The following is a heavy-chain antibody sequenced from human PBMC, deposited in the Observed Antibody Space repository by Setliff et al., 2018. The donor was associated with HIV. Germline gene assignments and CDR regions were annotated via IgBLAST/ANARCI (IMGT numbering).Heavy chain of an antibody. Sequence: SETLSLTCTVSGGSIIINDYYWGWIRQSPGKGLEWIGSIVYSGTTYYNVSLESRVTISVDTSKNQFSLKLSSVTAADTAVYYCARVPVAGANWFDPWGLGTLVTVSS. D-gene: IGHD2-21*01. CDR1: GGSIIINDYY. CDR2: IVYSGTT. J-gene: IGHJ5*02. V-gene: IGHV4-39*01. CDR3: ARVPVAGANWFDP.